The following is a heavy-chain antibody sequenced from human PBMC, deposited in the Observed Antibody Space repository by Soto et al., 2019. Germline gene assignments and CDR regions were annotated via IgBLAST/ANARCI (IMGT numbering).Heavy chain of an antibody. CDR1: GFSLSTSGMC. D-gene: IGHD3-16*01. Sequence: SGPTLVKPTQTLTLTCTFSGFSLSTSGMCVSWIRQPPGKALEWLARIDWDDDKYYSTSLKTRLTISKDTSKNQVVLTMTNMDPVDTATYYCARAYIWGSEPYFDYWGQGTLVTVSS. V-gene: IGHV2-70*11. J-gene: IGHJ4*02. CDR3: ARAYIWGSEPYFDY. CDR2: IDWDDDK.